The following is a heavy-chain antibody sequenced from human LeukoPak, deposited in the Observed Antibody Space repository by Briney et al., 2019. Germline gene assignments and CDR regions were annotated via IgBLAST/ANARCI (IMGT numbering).Heavy chain of an antibody. CDR1: GDSISRYY. CDR2: IYHSGST. J-gene: IGHJ4*02. CDR3: ATGYGSTWYYFDY. V-gene: IGHV4-59*01. Sequence: PSETLSLTCTVSGDSISRYYWSWIRQPPGKGLEWIGYIYHSGSTNYNPSLKSRVTISADTSKDQLYLKLASATAADTAVYYCATGYGSTWYYFDYWGPGTLVTVSS. D-gene: IGHD6-13*01.